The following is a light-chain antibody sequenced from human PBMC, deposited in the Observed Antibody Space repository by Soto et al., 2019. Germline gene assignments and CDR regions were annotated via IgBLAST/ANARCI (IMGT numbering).Light chain of an antibody. CDR2: EVS. V-gene: IGLV2-8*01. CDR3: SSYAGSNNYV. J-gene: IGLJ1*01. Sequence: QSALTQPPSSSGSPVQSVTISCTGTSSDVGGYNYVSWYQQHPGKAPKLMIYEVSKRLSGVPDRFSGSKSGNTASLTVSGLQAEDEADYYCSSYAGSNNYVFGTGTKLTVL. CDR1: SSDVGGYNY.